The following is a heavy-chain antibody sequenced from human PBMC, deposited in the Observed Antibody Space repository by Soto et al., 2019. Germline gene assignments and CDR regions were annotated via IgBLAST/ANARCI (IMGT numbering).Heavy chain of an antibody. D-gene: IGHD5-12*01. CDR1: GFTVSSNY. V-gene: IGHV3-53*01. Sequence: GGSLRLACAASGFTVSSNYMTWVRQSPGKGLECVSLIYTGGSTYYADSVKGRFTISRDTSKNTLYLQMNCLRADDTAVYYFARGRDGYNFYWGQGALVTVSS. CDR2: IYTGGST. J-gene: IGHJ4*02. CDR3: ARGRDGYNFY.